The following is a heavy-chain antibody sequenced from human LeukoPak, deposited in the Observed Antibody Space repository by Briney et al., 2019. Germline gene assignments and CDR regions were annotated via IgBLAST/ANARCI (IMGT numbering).Heavy chain of an antibody. CDR2: IYHSGST. Sequence: SETLSLTCAVSGGSISSGGYSWSWIRQPPGKGLEWIGYIYHSGSTYYNPSLKSRVTISVDRSKNQFSLKLSSVTAADTAVYYCASSSGWKVDYWGQGTPVTVSS. CDR1: GGSISSGGYS. J-gene: IGHJ4*02. D-gene: IGHD6-19*01. V-gene: IGHV4-30-2*01. CDR3: ASSSGWKVDY.